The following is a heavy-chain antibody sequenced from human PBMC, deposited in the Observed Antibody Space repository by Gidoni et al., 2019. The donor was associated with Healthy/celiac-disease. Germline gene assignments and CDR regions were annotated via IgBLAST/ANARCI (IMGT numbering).Heavy chain of an antibody. Sequence: RQPPGKGLEWIGYIYYSGSTNYNPSLKSRVTISVDTSKNQFSLKLSSVTAADTAVYYCARDGPAGYFDYWGQGTLVTVSS. V-gene: IGHV4-59*01. CDR2: IYYSGST. J-gene: IGHJ4*01. CDR3: ARDGPAGYFDY.